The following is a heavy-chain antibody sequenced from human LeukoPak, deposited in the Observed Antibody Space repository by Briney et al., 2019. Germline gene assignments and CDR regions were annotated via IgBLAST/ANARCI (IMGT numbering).Heavy chain of an antibody. CDR2: ISGSGGST. V-gene: IGHV3-23*01. CDR1: GFTLSTHA. J-gene: IGHJ4*02. Sequence: GGSLRLSFAASGFTLSTHAMSWVRQAPGKGLEWVSAISGSGGSTYYADSVKGRFTISRDNSNNTLYLQMNSLRAEDTAVYYCAKDPYYYDSSGVTCYFYYWGQGTLVTVPS. D-gene: IGHD3-22*01. CDR3: AKDPYYYDSSGVTCYFYY.